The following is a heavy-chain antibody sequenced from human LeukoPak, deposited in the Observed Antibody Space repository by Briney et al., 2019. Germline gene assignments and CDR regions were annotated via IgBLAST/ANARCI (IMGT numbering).Heavy chain of an antibody. D-gene: IGHD3-16*02. Sequence: PSETLSLTCAVYGGSFSGYYWSWIRQPPGKGLEWIGEINHSGSTNYNPSLKSRVTISVDTSKNQFSLKLSSVTAADTAVYYCARADPSNYFWGSYRRYFDYWGQGTLVTVSS. J-gene: IGHJ4*02. CDR2: INHSGST. CDR1: GGSFSGYY. V-gene: IGHV4-34*01. CDR3: ARADPSNYFWGSYRRYFDY.